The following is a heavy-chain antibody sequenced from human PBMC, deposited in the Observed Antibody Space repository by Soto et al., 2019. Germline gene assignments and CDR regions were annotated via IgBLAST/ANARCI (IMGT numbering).Heavy chain of an antibody. Sequence: EVQLLESGGGLVQPGGSLRLSCAASGFTFSSYAMSWVRQAPGKGLEWVSAISGSGGSTYYADSVKGRFTISRDNSKNTLYLQMNSLRAEDTAVYYCARDTVRFLEWWWDGMDVWGQGTTVTVSS. CDR1: GFTFSSYA. CDR3: ARDTVRFLEWWWDGMDV. CDR2: ISGSGGST. J-gene: IGHJ6*02. D-gene: IGHD3-3*01. V-gene: IGHV3-23*01.